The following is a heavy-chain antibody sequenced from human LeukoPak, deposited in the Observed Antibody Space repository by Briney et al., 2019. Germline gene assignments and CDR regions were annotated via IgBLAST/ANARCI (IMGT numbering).Heavy chain of an antibody. CDR3: ARGLAYSSSWYGGIGYYYMDV. D-gene: IGHD6-13*01. CDR2: INHSGST. Sequence: SETLSLTCAVYGGSFSGYCWSWIRQPPGKGLEWIGEINHSGSTNYNPSLKSRVTISVDTSKNQFSLKLSSVTAADTAVYYCARGLAYSSSWYGGIGYYYMDVWGKGTTVTVSS. J-gene: IGHJ6*03. V-gene: IGHV4-34*01. CDR1: GGSFSGYC.